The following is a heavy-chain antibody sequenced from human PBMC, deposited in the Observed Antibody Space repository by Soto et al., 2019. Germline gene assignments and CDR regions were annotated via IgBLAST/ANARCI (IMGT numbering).Heavy chain of an antibody. CDR1: GGTFSSYA. CDR2: IIPIFGTA. Sequence: GASVKVSCKASGGTFSSYAISWVRQAPGQGLEWVGGIIPIFGTANYAQKFQGRVTITADESTSTAYMELSSLRSEDTAVHYCARDPNIAAAGPLFDPWGQGTLVTVSS. V-gene: IGHV1-69*13. D-gene: IGHD6-13*01. J-gene: IGHJ5*02. CDR3: ARDPNIAAAGPLFDP.